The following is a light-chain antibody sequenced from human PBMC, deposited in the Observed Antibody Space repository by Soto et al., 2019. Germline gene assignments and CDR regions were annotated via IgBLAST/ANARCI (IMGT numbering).Light chain of an antibody. CDR2: DAS. CDR1: QDVSIS. V-gene: IGKV3D-11*01. J-gene: IGKJ2*01. CDR3: LQRASWRS. Sequence: EVVLTQSPGTLSLSPGDRAILSCRASQDVSISLGWYQQKPGQAPRLLIYDASNRATGIPDRFSGSGSGTDFTLTISSLEPEDFAVYYCLQRASWRSFGQGTKVDIK.